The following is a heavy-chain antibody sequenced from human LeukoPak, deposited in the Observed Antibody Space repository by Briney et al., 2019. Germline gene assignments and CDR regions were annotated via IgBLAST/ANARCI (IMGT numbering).Heavy chain of an antibody. V-gene: IGHV3-30*02. D-gene: IGHD6-13*01. Sequence: GGSLRLSCAASGFTFSSYGMHWVRQAPGKGLEWVAFIRYDGSNKYYADSVKGRFTISRDNSKDTLYLQMNSLRAEDTAVYYRAKVEYTSSWYGVGSLDYWGQGTLVTVSS. CDR2: IRYDGSNK. CDR1: GFTFSSYG. J-gene: IGHJ4*02. CDR3: AKVEYTSSWYGVGSLDY.